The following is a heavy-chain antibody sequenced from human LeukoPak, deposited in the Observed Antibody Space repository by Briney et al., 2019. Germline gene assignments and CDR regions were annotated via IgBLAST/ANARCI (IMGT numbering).Heavy chain of an antibody. J-gene: IGHJ4*02. Sequence: GGSLRLSCAASGFTFSSYSMSWVRQAPGKGLEWVSFIYSGGSTYYADSVKGRFTISRDNSKNTLYLQMNSLGAEDTAVYYCARDLGPVAGQNGYFDYWGQGTLVTVPS. D-gene: IGHD6-19*01. CDR3: ARDLGPVAGQNGYFDY. CDR2: IYSGGST. V-gene: IGHV3-66*01. CDR1: GFTFSSYS.